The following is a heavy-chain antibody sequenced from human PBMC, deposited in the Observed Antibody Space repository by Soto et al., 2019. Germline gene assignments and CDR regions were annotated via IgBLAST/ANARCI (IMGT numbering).Heavy chain of an antibody. CDR2: IYNDGTT. CDR1: RFTVSTNY. J-gene: IGHJ4*02. D-gene: IGHD6-6*01. CDR3: AILSN. Sequence: EVQLVETGGGLIQPGGSLRLSCAASRFTVSTNYMNWVRQAPGKGLEWLSIIYNDGTTNYADSVKGRFTISRDNFKNTLYLQMNNLRAEDTAVYYCAILSNWGQGTLVTVSS. V-gene: IGHV3-53*02.